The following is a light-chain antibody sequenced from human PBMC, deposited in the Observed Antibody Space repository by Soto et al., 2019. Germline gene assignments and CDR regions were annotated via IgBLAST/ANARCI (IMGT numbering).Light chain of an antibody. V-gene: IGKV3D-15*01. CDR1: QSVSNY. CDR2: GAS. J-gene: IGKJ1*01. Sequence: EIVLTQSPATLSLSPGERASLSCRASQSVSNYLAWYQQKPGQAPRVLIYGASSRAAGIPDRFSGSGSGTDFTLTITSLQSEDFAVYYCQQYNNWPRTFGQGTKVEIK. CDR3: QQYNNWPRT.